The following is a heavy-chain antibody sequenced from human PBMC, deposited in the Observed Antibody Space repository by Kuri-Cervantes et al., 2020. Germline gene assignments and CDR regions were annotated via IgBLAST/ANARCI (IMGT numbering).Heavy chain of an antibody. CDR3: ARAVARVFDP. D-gene: IGHD5-12*01. V-gene: IGHV4-4*07. J-gene: IGHJ5*02. CDR1: GGSISSYY. Sequence: GSLRLSCTVSGGSISSYYWSWIRQPAGKRLEWIGRIYTSGSTNYNPSLKSRVTISVDKSKNQFSLKLSSVTAADTAVYYCARAVARVFDPWGQGTLVTVSS. CDR2: IYTSGST.